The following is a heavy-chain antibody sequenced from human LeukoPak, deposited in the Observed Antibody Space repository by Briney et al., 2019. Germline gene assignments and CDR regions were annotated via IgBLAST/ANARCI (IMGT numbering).Heavy chain of an antibody. D-gene: IGHD7-27*01. V-gene: IGHV3-53*01. CDR2: IYSGGST. CDR1: GFNVSRNY. CDR3: ARDLPRGNWEY. Sequence: GGSLRLSCAASGFNVSRNYMSWVRHSPGEGLEWVSVIYSGGSTYYAESVKGRSIISRDNSKNTVYLQMNSLRAEDTAVYYCARDLPRGNWEYWGQGTLVSVSS. J-gene: IGHJ4*02.